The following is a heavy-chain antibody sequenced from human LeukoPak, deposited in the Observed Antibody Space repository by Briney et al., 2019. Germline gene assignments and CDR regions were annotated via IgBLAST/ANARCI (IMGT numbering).Heavy chain of an antibody. Sequence: PSETLSLTCAVYGGSFSGYYWNWIRQPPGKGLEWIGSIYHSGSTYYNPSLKSRVTISVDTSKNQFSLKLSSVTAADTAVYYCARDLPSVDYYDSSGYPMGWGQGTLVTVSS. CDR2: IYHSGST. V-gene: IGHV4-34*01. D-gene: IGHD3-22*01. CDR3: ARDLPSVDYYDSSGYPMG. CDR1: GGSFSGYY. J-gene: IGHJ4*02.